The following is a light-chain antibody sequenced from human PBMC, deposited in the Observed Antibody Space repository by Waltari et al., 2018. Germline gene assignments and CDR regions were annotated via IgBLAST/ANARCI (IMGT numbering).Light chain of an antibody. CDR3: CSYAVSYTWV. J-gene: IGLJ3*02. CDR2: DDN. CDR1: SMDVGYYNL. V-gene: IGLV2-23*01. Sequence: QSALTQPASVSGSPGQSFTISRTGNSMDVGYYNLVSWSQQYPAKAPKVMIYDDNRRPSGVSDRFSGSKSGNTASLTIPGVQAEDEADYYCCSYAVSYTWVFGGGTKLTVL.